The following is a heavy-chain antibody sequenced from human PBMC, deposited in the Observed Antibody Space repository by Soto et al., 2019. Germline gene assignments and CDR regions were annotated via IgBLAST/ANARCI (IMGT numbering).Heavy chain of an antibody. CDR3: ARWSYLDY. Sequence: GGSLRLSCATSGFSFSNYPMTWVRQAPGKGLEWVSTISGRDGKTFYADSVKGRFSISRDTSQNTLYLQMNSLRADDTAIYYCARWSYLDYWGQGTRVTVPQ. V-gene: IGHV3-23*01. CDR2: ISGRDGKT. J-gene: IGHJ4*02. CDR1: GFSFSNYP. D-gene: IGHD3-3*01.